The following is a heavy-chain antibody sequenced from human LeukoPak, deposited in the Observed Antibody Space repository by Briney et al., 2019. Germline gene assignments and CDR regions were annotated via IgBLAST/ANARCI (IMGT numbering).Heavy chain of an antibody. CDR3: AKVNSMTTVTQDAFDI. V-gene: IGHV3-64*01. Sequence: PGGSLRLSCAYSGFTFSSYAMHWVRQAPGKGMEYVSAISSNGGSTYYANSVKGRFTISRDNSKNTLYLQMNSLRAEDTAVYYCAKVNSMTTVTQDAFDIWGQGTMVTVSS. CDR2: ISSNGGST. J-gene: IGHJ3*02. CDR1: GFTFSSYA. D-gene: IGHD4-17*01.